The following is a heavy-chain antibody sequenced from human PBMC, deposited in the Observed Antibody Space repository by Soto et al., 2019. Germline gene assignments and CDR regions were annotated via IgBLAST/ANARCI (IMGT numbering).Heavy chain of an antibody. CDR2: INAGNGNT. CDR3: ARDEELELRAFDI. CDR1: GYTFTSYA. D-gene: IGHD1-7*01. Sequence: GASVKVSCKASGYTFTSYAVHWVRQAPGQRLEWMGWINAGNGNTKYSQKFQGRVTITRDTSASTAYMELSSLRSEDTAVYYCARDEELELRAFDIWGQGTMVTVSS. J-gene: IGHJ3*02. V-gene: IGHV1-3*01.